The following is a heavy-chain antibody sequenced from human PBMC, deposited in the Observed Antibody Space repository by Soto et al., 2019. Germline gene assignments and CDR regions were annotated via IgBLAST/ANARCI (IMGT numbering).Heavy chain of an antibody. Sequence: QTLSLTNAISGASVSTNSRACNGISHSQSRGLEWLGRTYSRYKWYNEYAVSVKSRITMNPDTSKNQFSLQLNSVIPEDTAVYYCARENSNWSPVDWGQGTLVAVSS. D-gene: IGHD1-1*01. V-gene: IGHV6-1*01. CDR1: GASVSTNSRA. CDR3: ARENSNWSPVD. CDR2: TYSRYKWYN. J-gene: IGHJ1*01.